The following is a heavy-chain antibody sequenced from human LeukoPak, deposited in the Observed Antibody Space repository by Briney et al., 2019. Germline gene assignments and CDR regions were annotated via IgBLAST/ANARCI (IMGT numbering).Heavy chain of an antibody. Sequence: PGRSLRLSCAASGFTFSSYGMHWVRQAPGKGLEWVAVIPYDGSNKYYADSVKGRFTISRDNSKNTLYLQMNSLRAEDTAVYYCAKDTYSGYSFDYWGQGTLVTVSS. J-gene: IGHJ4*02. CDR3: AKDTYSGYSFDY. D-gene: IGHD5-18*01. V-gene: IGHV3-30*18. CDR2: IPYDGSNK. CDR1: GFTFSSYG.